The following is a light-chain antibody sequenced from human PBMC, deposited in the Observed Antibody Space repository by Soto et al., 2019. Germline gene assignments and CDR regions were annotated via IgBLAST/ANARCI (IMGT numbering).Light chain of an antibody. J-gene: IGKJ4*02. Sequence: EIFMTQSPDTLSVFPGERVILSCRASQSVGSTLAWYQQKPGQAPRLLIRGASTRATGVPARFSGSGSGTEFTLTISSLQSEDFAVYYCQQYSSSLTFGGGTTLEIK. CDR3: QQYSSSLT. CDR2: GAS. CDR1: QSVGST. V-gene: IGKV3-15*01.